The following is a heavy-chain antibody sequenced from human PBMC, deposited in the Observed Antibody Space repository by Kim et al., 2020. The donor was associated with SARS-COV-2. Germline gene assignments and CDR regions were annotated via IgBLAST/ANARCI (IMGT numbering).Heavy chain of an antibody. CDR2: IYGSGST. J-gene: IGHJ4*02. V-gene: IGHV4-34*01. CDR3: ARGGRGYSYGLGY. Sequence: SETLSLTCAVYGGSFSSYNWNWIRQPPGKGLEWIGEIYGSGSTNYDPSLKSRLTMSVDTSQKQFSLKLSSVTAADTAVYYCARGGRGYSYGLGYWGQGILVTVSS. CDR1: GGSFSSYN. D-gene: IGHD5-18*01.